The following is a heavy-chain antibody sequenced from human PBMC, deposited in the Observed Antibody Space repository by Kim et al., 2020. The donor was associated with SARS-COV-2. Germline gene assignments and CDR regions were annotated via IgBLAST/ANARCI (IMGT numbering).Heavy chain of an antibody. CDR2: ISYDGSNK. CDR1: GFTFSSYG. J-gene: IGHJ6*02. Sequence: GGSLRLSCAASGFTFSSYGMHWVRQAPGKGLEWVAVISYDGSNKYYADSVKGRFTISRDNSKNTRYLQMNSLRAEDTAVYYCARGGYCSSTSCPWTLPTAHYYYYGMDVWGQGTTVTVSS. V-gene: IGHV3-33*05. D-gene: IGHD2-2*01. CDR3: ARGGYCSSTSCPWTLPTAHYYYYGMDV.